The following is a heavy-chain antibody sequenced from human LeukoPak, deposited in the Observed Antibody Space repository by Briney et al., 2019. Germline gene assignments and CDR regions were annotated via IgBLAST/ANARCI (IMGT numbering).Heavy chain of an antibody. CDR2: ISGSGGST. D-gene: IGHD6-13*01. V-gene: IGHV3-23*01. J-gene: IGHJ6*02. Sequence: GRSMRPSSPPSASTFSSYAMSWVRQAAGDGLEWVSAISGSGGSTYYADSVKGRFTISRDNYKNTLYLQMNSLRAEDTAVYYCAKKSYSSSWYEYYYYYYGMDVWGQGTTVTVSS. CDR1: ASTFSSYA. CDR3: AKKSYSSSWYEYYYYYYGMDV.